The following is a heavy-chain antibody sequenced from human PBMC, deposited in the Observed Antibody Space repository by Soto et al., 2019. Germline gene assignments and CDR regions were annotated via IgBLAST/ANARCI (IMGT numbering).Heavy chain of an antibody. D-gene: IGHD6-13*01. Sequence: GGSLRLSCAASGFTFSSYGMHWVRQAPGKGLEWVAVIWYDGSNKYYADSVKGRFTISRDNSKNTLYLQMNSLRAEDTAVYYCARGHFADSSSWFDYWGQGTLVTVSS. CDR3: ARGHFADSSSWFDY. V-gene: IGHV3-33*01. CDR1: GFTFSSYG. CDR2: IWYDGSNK. J-gene: IGHJ4*02.